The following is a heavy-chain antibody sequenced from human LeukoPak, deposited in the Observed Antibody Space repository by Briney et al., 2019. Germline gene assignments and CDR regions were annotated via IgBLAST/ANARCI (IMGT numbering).Heavy chain of an antibody. D-gene: IGHD1-1*01. CDR2: IDRSVANT. CDR1: GFTFSSYA. CDR3: ASKTGKTGTYD. J-gene: IGHJ4*02. Sequence: GGSLRLSCAASGFTFSSYAMSWVRQAPGKGLDGVSSIDRSVANTYYADFVKGQFTISRDNSKNALFLQMNSLRAEDTAVYYCASKTGKTGTYDWGQGTLVTVSS. V-gene: IGHV3-23*01.